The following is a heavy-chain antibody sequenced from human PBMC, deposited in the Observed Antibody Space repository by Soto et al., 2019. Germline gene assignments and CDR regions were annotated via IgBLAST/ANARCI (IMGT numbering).Heavy chain of an antibody. J-gene: IGHJ6*02. CDR3: ARGRLIGGYSFYYYYGMDV. CDR1: GGSFSGYY. Sequence: PSETLSLTCAVYGGSFSGYYWSWIRQPPGKGLEWIGEINHSGSTNYNPSLKSRVTISVDTSKNQFSPKLSSVTAADTAVYYCARGRLIGGYSFYYYYGMDVWGQGTTVTVSS. CDR2: INHSGST. V-gene: IGHV4-34*01. D-gene: IGHD5-18*01.